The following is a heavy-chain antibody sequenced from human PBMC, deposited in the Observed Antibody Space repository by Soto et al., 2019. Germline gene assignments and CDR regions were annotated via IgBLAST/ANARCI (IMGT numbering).Heavy chain of an antibody. CDR1: GGSFSGYY. Sequence: SETLSLTCAVYGGSFSGYYWSWIRQPPGKGLEWIGEINHSGSTNYNPSLKSRVTISVDTSKNQFSLKLSSVTAADTAVYYCARLYCSGGSGGMDVWGQGTTVTVSS. V-gene: IGHV4-34*01. CDR3: ARLYCSGGSGGMDV. J-gene: IGHJ6*02. CDR2: INHSGST. D-gene: IGHD2-15*01.